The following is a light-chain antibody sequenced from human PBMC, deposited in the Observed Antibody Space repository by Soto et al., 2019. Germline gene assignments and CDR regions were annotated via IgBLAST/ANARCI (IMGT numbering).Light chain of an antibody. V-gene: IGKV3-15*01. CDR3: QQYSTWPPRYT. Sequence: EIVMTQSPATLSVSPGGRAILSCRASQSVSSYLAWYQQRPGQPPRLLIYRASTRATNTPARFSGSGSGTEFSLTISSLQSEDFAVYYCQQYSTWPPRYTFGQGTKLEI. J-gene: IGKJ2*01. CDR2: RAS. CDR1: QSVSSY.